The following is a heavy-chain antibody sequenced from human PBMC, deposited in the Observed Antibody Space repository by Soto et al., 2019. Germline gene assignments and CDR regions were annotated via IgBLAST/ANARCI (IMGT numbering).Heavy chain of an antibody. CDR2: IYWDDDK. CDR1: GLSLSTSGEA. J-gene: IGHJ5*02. Sequence: QITLKESGPTLVKPTQTLTLTCTFSGLSLSTSGEAVGWIRQPPGKALEWLALIYWDDDKRYNPTLKTRLTITKDASNNQVVLTLTNMHPVDTATYYCAHYVSTSPAGWFDPWGQGIRVTVSS. D-gene: IGHD3-10*02. CDR3: AHYVSTSPAGWFDP. V-gene: IGHV2-5*02.